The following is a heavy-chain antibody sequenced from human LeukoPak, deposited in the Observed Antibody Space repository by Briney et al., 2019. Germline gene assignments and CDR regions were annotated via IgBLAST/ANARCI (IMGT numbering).Heavy chain of an antibody. CDR2: ISSSSSTI. J-gene: IGHJ4*02. Sequence: PGGSLRLSCAASGYTFSSYSMNWVRQAPGKGLEWVSYISSSSSTIYYADSVKGRFTISRDNSKNTLYLQMNSLRAEDTAVYYCAKDSATSGGYNFFDYWGQGTLVTVSS. V-gene: IGHV3-48*01. CDR3: AKDSATSGGYNFFDY. CDR1: GYTFSSYS. D-gene: IGHD5-12*01.